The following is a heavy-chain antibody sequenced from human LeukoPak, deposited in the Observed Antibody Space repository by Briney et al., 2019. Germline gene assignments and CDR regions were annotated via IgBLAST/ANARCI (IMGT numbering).Heavy chain of an antibody. D-gene: IGHD3-22*01. CDR1: GYTFTSYY. V-gene: IGHV1-46*01. Sequence: ASVKVSCKASGYTFTSYYMHWVRQAPGQGLEWMGIINPSGGSTSYAQKFQVRVTMTRDTSTSTVYMELSSLRSEDTAVYYCARDRRYYYDSSGYYPALWGQGTLVTVSS. J-gene: IGHJ4*02. CDR3: ARDRRYYYDSSGYYPAL. CDR2: INPSGGST.